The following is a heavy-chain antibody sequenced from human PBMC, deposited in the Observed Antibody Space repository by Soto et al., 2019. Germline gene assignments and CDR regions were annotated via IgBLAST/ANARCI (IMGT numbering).Heavy chain of an antibody. CDR1: GYTFTHYY. D-gene: IGHD6-13*01. Sequence: QVQLVQSGAEVKKPGAAVKLSCRTSGYTFTHYYSHWVRQAPGQGIEWLAISNPASGSTNYAQDFQGRVTLTMDTSTTTVDVELSDLRAEDTAMFYCARDLAAGDHWGQGTLVTVSS. J-gene: IGHJ4*02. CDR2: SNPASGST. CDR3: ARDLAAGDH. V-gene: IGHV1-46*01.